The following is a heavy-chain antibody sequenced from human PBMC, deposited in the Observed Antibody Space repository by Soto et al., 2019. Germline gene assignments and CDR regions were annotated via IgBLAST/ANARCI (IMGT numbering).Heavy chain of an antibody. CDR2: IYFDGITT. CDR3: ARGGAMGVDY. Sequence: LSLSCTASGFTFNTHWMHWVRQAPGKGLVWVSRIYFDGITTNYADSVKGRLTVSRDNAKNTVYLHVNTLRDEDTAVYYCARGGAMGVDYWGQGTLVTVSS. V-gene: IGHV3-74*01. CDR1: GFTFNTHW. D-gene: IGHD1-26*01. J-gene: IGHJ4*02.